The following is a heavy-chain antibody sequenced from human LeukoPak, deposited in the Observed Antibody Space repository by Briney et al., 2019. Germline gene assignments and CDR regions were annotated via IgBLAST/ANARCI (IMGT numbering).Heavy chain of an antibody. Sequence: GASVKVSCKASGGTFSSYAISWVRQAPGQGLEWMGWINPNSGGTNYAQKFQGRVTMTRDTSISTAYMELSRLRSDDTAVYYCARGGCSSTSCSNYYYYYGMDVWGQGTTVTVSS. CDR3: ARGGCSSTSCSNYYYYYGMDV. CDR2: INPNSGGT. D-gene: IGHD2-2*01. V-gene: IGHV1-2*02. J-gene: IGHJ6*02. CDR1: GGTFSSYA.